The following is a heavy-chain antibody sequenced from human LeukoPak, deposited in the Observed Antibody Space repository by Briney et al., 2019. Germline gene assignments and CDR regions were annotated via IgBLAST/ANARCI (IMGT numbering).Heavy chain of an antibody. CDR2: ISAYNGNT. Sequence: VSVKVSCKASGYTFTSYGISWVRQAPGQGLEWMGWISAYNGNTNYAQKLQGRVTMTTDTSTSTAYMELRSLRSDDTAVYYCARSIYGDYGTILDYWGQGTLVTVSS. J-gene: IGHJ4*02. CDR3: ARSIYGDYGTILDY. CDR1: GYTFTSYG. D-gene: IGHD4-17*01. V-gene: IGHV1-18*01.